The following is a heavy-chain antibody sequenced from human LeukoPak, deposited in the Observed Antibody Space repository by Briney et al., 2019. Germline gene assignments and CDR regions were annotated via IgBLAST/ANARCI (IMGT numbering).Heavy chain of an antibody. Sequence: GGSLRLSCAASGFTFSSYEMNWVRQAPGKGLEWVSYISGSGSTIYYADSVKGRFTISRDNAKNSLYLQMNSLRAEDTAVYYCARDSGPGVTPFDYWGQGTLVTVSS. J-gene: IGHJ4*02. D-gene: IGHD4-23*01. CDR2: ISGSGSTI. CDR3: ARDSGPGVTPFDY. CDR1: GFTFSSYE. V-gene: IGHV3-48*03.